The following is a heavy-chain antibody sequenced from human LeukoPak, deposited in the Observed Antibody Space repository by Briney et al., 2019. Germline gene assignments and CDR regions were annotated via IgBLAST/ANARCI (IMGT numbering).Heavy chain of an antibody. CDR1: GFTFSSYA. J-gene: IGHJ3*02. V-gene: IGHV3-21*01. CDR2: ISSSSSYI. Sequence: PGGSLRLSCAASGFTFSSYAMSWVRQAPGKGLEWVSSISSSSSYIYYADSVKGRFTISRDNAKNSLYLQMNSLRAEDTAVYYCARDINSVAFDMWGQGTVVTVSS. D-gene: IGHD1-1*01. CDR3: ARDINSVAFDM.